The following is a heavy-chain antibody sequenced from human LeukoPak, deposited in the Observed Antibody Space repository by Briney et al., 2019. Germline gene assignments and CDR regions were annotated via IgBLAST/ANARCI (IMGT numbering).Heavy chain of an antibody. D-gene: IGHD3-3*01. Sequence: PSETLSLTCTVSGGSISSYYWSWIRQPPGKGLEWIGYIYYTGSTKYSASLKSRVTISVDTSKNQFSLKLSSVTAADTAVYYCARGRFLDAFDIWGQGTMVTVSS. CDR2: IYYTGST. CDR1: GGSISSYY. J-gene: IGHJ3*02. V-gene: IGHV4-59*01. CDR3: ARGRFLDAFDI.